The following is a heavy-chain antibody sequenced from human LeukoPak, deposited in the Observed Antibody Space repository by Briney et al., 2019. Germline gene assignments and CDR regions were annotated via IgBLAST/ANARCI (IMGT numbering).Heavy chain of an antibody. D-gene: IGHD6-13*01. CDR1: GFTFSSYW. V-gene: IGHV3-7*01. J-gene: IGHJ4*02. CDR2: IKQDGSEK. Sequence: GGSLILSCAASGFTFSSYWMSWVRQAPGKGLEWVANIKQDGSEKYYVDSVKGRFTISRDNAKNSLYLQMNSLRAEDTAVYYCARVRWQQQLAPRAYFDYWGQGTLVTVSS. CDR3: ARVRWQQQLAPRAYFDY.